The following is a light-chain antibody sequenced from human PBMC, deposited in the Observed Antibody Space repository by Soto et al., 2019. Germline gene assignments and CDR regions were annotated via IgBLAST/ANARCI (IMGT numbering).Light chain of an antibody. CDR3: QQYHNWWT. CDR1: QSVSSN. CDR2: GAS. J-gene: IGKJ1*01. V-gene: IGKV3-15*01. Sequence: IEMPQSPATLSVSPGERATLSCRASQSVSSNLVWYQQKPGQAPRLLIYGASTRVTGIPARFSGSGSGTEFTLTISSLQSEDFAVYYCQQYHNWWTFGQGTKVDIK.